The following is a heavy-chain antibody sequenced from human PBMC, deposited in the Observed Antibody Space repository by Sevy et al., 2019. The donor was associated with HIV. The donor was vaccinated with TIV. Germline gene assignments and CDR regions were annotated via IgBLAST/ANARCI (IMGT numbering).Heavy chain of an antibody. D-gene: IGHD1-26*01. CDR3: TRWSGSQSIFDY. Sequence: GGSLRLSCTASGFIFGDYGMSWVRQAPGKGLEWIAFFKSKIHGGTTANAASVKGRFTISRDDSKNIVYLQMSNLKTEDTAVYYCTRWSGSQSIFDYWGQGTLVTVSS. CDR2: FKSKIHGGTT. V-gene: IGHV3-49*04. CDR1: GFIFGDYG. J-gene: IGHJ4*02.